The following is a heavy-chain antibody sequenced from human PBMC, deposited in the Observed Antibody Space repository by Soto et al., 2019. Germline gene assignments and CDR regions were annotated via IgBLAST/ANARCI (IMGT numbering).Heavy chain of an antibody. D-gene: IGHD2-2*01. Sequence: VGSLRLSCAASGFTFSSYTMNWVRQAPGKGLEWVSSISGSSTYIYYADSVKGRFTISRDHAKNSLYLDMTSLRAEDTAMYYCARDKDTVVVPQFDPWGQGTLVTVSS. CDR2: ISGSSTYI. V-gene: IGHV3-21*01. CDR1: GFTFSSYT. J-gene: IGHJ5*02. CDR3: ARDKDTVVVPQFDP.